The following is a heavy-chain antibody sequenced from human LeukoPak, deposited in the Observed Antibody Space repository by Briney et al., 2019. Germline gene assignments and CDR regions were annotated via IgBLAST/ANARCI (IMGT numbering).Heavy chain of an antibody. D-gene: IGHD4/OR15-4a*01. Sequence: GGSLRLSCAASGFTFSSYATSWVRQAPGKGLDWVSSINGGGGSTYYADSVKGRFTISRDNSKNTLYLQMNSLRAEDTAVYYCAKIGANVGFWGQGTLVTVSS. J-gene: IGHJ4*02. CDR1: GFTFSSYA. CDR3: AKIGANVGF. CDR2: INGGGGST. V-gene: IGHV3-23*01.